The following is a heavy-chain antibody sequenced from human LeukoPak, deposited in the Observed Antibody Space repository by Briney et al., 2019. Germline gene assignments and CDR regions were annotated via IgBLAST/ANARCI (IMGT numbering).Heavy chain of an antibody. CDR1: GYTFTSYY. J-gene: IGHJ4*02. Sequence: ASVKVSCKASGYTFTSYYMHWVRQAPGQGLEWMGIINPSGGSTSYAQKFQGRVTMTRDTSTSTVYMELSSLRSEDTAVYYCARDTYYYDSSGYYYPGGSDCWGQGTLVTVSS. CDR2: INPSGGST. D-gene: IGHD3-22*01. V-gene: IGHV1-46*01. CDR3: ARDTYYYDSSGYYYPGGSDC.